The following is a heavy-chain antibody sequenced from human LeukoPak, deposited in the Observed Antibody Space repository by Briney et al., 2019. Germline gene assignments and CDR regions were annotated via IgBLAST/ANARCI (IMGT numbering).Heavy chain of an antibody. V-gene: IGHV1-69*04. J-gene: IGHJ4*02. CDR2: IIAIFGIA. D-gene: IGHD2-2*01. CDR1: GGTLSSYA. CDR3: ARAGLGESAARLDY. Sequence: SVKDSCKASGGTLSSYAIRCVRQAPGQRLEWLGRIIAIFGIANYAQKFQGRVTIAADKSTSTAYMELGSLRSEDTAVYYCARAGLGESAARLDYGGQGTLVTVSS.